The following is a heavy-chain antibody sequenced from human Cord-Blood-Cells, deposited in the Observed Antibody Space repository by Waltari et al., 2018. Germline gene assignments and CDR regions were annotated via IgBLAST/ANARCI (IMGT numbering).Heavy chain of an antibody. V-gene: IGHV4-39*07. CDR1: GGSISSSSYY. CDR2: IYYSGST. J-gene: IGHJ5*02. D-gene: IGHD6-13*01. Sequence: QLQLQESGPGLVKPSETLSLTCTVSGGSISSSSYYWGWIRQPPGKGLEWIGSIYYSGSTYYNPSRKSRVHISGDTSKNQFSLKLSSVTAADTAVYYCAGDKAEAAADNWFDPWGQGTLVTVSS. CDR3: AGDKAEAAADNWFDP.